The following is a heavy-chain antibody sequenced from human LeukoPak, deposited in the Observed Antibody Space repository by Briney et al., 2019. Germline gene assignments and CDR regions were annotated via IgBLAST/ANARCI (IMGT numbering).Heavy chain of an antibody. D-gene: IGHD3-9*01. V-gene: IGHV3-21*01. J-gene: IGHJ6*01. CDR3: ATEQSIRYFDRSRSDSPDA. CDR1: GFTFSSYS. CDR2: ITSSSTFI. Sequence: PGGSLRLSCAASGFTFSSYSTNWVRQAPGKGLERVSSITSSSTFIYYADSVKGRFTISRDNPKNTQYPQMNSLRAGEASVFYCATEQSIRYFDRSRSDSPDAWGKGETVTVSS.